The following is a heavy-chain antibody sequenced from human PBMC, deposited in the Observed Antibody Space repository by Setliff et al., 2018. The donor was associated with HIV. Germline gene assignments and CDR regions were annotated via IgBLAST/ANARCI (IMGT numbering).Heavy chain of an antibody. CDR1: GGTFSSYA. D-gene: IGHD6-19*01. Sequence: SVKVSCKASGGTFSSYAISWVRQAPGQGLEWMGGIIPILGIANYAQKFQGRVTITADESTSTAYMELRSLRSDDTAVYFCARLGSGWSDSYYYAMDVWGQGTTVTVSS. J-gene: IGHJ6*02. V-gene: IGHV1-69*10. CDR3: ARLGSGWSDSYYYAMDV. CDR2: IIPILGIA.